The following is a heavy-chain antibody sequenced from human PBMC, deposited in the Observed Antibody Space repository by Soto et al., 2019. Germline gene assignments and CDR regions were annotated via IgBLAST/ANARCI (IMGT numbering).Heavy chain of an antibody. CDR3: ARERSLDIVVVVAATLTWFDP. CDR2: ISGSGGST. Sequence: GGSLRLSCAASGFTFSSYAMSWVRRAPGKGLEWVSAISGSGGSTYYADSVKGRFTISRDNSKNTLYLQMNSLRAEDTAVYYCARERSLDIVVVVAATLTWFDPWGQGTLVTVLL. J-gene: IGHJ5*02. CDR1: GFTFSSYA. D-gene: IGHD2-15*01. V-gene: IGHV3-23*01.